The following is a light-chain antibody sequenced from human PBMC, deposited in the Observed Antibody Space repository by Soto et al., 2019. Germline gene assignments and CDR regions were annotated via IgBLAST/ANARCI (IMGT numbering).Light chain of an antibody. V-gene: IGLV2-23*03. CDR3: CSFAGSNTFV. J-gene: IGLJ1*01. CDR2: EGS. Sequence: QSVLTQPASVSGSPGQSITLSCTGTSGDVGSYNLVSWYQQHPGKAPKLMIYEGSKRPSGVSNRFSGSKSGNTASLTISGLQAEDKADYYCCSFAGSNTFVFGTGTKVTVL. CDR1: SGDVGSYNL.